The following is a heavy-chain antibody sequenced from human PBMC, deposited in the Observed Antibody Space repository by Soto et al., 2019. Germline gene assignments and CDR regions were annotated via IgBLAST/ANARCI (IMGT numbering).Heavy chain of an antibody. Sequence: ASVKVSCKASGYTFTSYGISWVRQAPGQGLEWMGWISAYNGNTNYAQKLQGRVTMTTDTSTSTAYMELRSLRSDDTAVYYCARDEGREWPLDAFDIWGQGTMVTVSS. D-gene: IGHD3-3*01. V-gene: IGHV1-18*01. CDR2: ISAYNGNT. J-gene: IGHJ3*02. CDR3: ARDEGREWPLDAFDI. CDR1: GYTFTSYG.